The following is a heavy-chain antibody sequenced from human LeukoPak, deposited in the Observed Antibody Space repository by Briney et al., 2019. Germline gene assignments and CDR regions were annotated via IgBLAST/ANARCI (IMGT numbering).Heavy chain of an antibody. J-gene: IGHJ6*02. CDR3: ARLFYYDSSFLYTRFSGYYYYVMDV. CDR1: GYTFSSYG. D-gene: IGHD3-22*01. Sequence: VASVKVSCKASGYTFSSYGISWVRQAPGQGLEWMGWTSVYNGNRNYAQKLQGRVTMTTDTSTNTAYLELRSLRSDDTAVYYCARLFYYDSSFLYTRFSGYYYYVMDVWGQGSTVTVSS. V-gene: IGHV1-18*01. CDR2: TSVYNGNR.